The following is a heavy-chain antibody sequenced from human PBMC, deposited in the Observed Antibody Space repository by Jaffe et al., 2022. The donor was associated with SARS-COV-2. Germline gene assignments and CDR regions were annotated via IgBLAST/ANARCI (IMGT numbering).Heavy chain of an antibody. Sequence: QVQLQQWGAGLLKPSETLSLTCAVYGGSFSGYFWSWIRQPPGKGLEWIGEINHSGSTNYNPSLTSRVTISVDTSKNQFSLKLSSVTAADTAVYYCANIRVVAATRTNYYYYMDVWGKGTTVTVSS. D-gene: IGHD2-15*01. V-gene: IGHV4-34*01. CDR2: INHSGST. CDR3: ANIRVVAATRTNYYYYMDV. CDR1: GGSFSGYF. J-gene: IGHJ6*03.